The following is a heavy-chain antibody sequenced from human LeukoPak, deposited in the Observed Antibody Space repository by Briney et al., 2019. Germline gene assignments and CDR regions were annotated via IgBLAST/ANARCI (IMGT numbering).Heavy chain of an antibody. CDR3: GTYNMNNGWY. J-gene: IGHJ4*02. CDR2: IRSKTDGGTT. CDR1: GLSFTSAW. Sequence: GGSLRLSCAASGLSFTSAWMHWVRQAPGKGLEWVGRIRSKTDGGTTDYAAPVKGRFTISRDDSQNTLYLQMDSLKTEDTAVYYCGTYNMNNGWYWGQGTLATVSS. V-gene: IGHV3-15*01. D-gene: IGHD1/OR15-1a*01.